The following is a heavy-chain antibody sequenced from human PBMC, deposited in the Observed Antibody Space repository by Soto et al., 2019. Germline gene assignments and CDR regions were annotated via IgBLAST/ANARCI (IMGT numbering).Heavy chain of an antibody. CDR3: ARDLVTMVRGVIITPIGFDY. V-gene: IGHV3-30-3*01. D-gene: IGHD3-10*01. CDR1: GFTFSSYA. Sequence: HPGGSLRLSCAASGFTFSSYAMHWVRQAPGKGLEWVAVISYDGSNKYYADSVKGRFTISRDNSKNTLYLQMNSLRAEDTAVYYCARDLVTMVRGVIITPIGFDYWGQGTLVTVSS. CDR2: ISYDGSNK. J-gene: IGHJ4*02.